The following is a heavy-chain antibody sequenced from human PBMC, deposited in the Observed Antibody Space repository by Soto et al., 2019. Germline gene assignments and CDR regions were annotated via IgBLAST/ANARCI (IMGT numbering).Heavy chain of an antibody. CDR1: GYTFTSYA. Sequence: ASVKVSCKASGYTFTSYAMHWVRQAPGQRLEWMGWINAGNGNTKYSQKFQGRVTITRDTSASTAYMELSSLRSEDTAVYYCASPSPRNYYDSSGYSLRAFDIWGQGTMVTVSS. CDR3: ASPSPRNYYDSSGYSLRAFDI. V-gene: IGHV1-3*01. CDR2: INAGNGNT. J-gene: IGHJ3*02. D-gene: IGHD3-22*01.